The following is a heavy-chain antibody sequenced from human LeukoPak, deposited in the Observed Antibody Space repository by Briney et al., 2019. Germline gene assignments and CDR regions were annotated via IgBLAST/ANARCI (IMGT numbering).Heavy chain of an antibody. CDR1: GFTFSSYA. Sequence: PGGSLRLSCAVSGFTFSSYAMHRVRQAPGKGLEWVAVISYDGSNKYYADSVKGRFTISRDNSKNTLYLQMNSLRAEDTAVYYCARDYSLYAITGWFDPWGQGPLVTVSS. D-gene: IGHD2-8*01. CDR2: ISYDGSNK. V-gene: IGHV3-30-3*01. CDR3: ARDYSLYAITGWFDP. J-gene: IGHJ5*02.